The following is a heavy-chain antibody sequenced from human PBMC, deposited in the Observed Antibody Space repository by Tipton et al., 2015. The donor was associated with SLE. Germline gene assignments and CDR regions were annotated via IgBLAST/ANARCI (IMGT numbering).Heavy chain of an antibody. CDR1: GLTFRNYG. V-gene: IGHV3-33*01. D-gene: IGHD3-3*01. J-gene: IGHJ4*02. CDR2: ISYDGSNK. Sequence: SLRLSCAVSGLTFRNYGMNWVRQAPGKGLEWVAIISYDGSNKYYEDSVKGRFTISRDNSKNSLYLQMNGLRAEDTAVYYCARSPVDYWNGYSAWGQGTLVAVSS. CDR3: ARSPVDYWNGYSA.